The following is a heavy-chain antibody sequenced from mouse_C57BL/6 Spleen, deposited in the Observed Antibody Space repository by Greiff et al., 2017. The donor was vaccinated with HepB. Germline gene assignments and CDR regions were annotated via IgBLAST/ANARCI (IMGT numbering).Heavy chain of an antibody. Sequence: QVQLKESGPGLVQPSQSLSITCTVSGFSLTSYGVHWVRQSPGKGLEWLGVIGSGGSTDYNAAFISRLSISKDNSKSQVFFKMNSLQADDTDIYYCAIYYEYYAMDYWGQGTSVTVSS. D-gene: IGHD1-1*01. CDR1: GFSLTSYG. V-gene: IGHV2-2*01. J-gene: IGHJ4*01. CDR3: AIYYEYYAMDY. CDR2: IGSGGST.